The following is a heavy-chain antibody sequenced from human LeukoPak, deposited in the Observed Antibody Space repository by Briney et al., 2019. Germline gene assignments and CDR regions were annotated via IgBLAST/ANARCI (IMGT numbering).Heavy chain of an antibody. D-gene: IGHD1-14*01. J-gene: IGHJ4*02. CDR3: AKDYSGGYNPFDY. CDR2: ISGSGGST. Sequence: GGSLRLSCAASGFTFSSYAMGWVRQAPGKGLEWVSAISGSGGSTYYADSVKGRFTISRDNSKNTLYLQMNSLRAEDTAVYYCAKDYSGGYNPFDYWGQGTLVTVSS. V-gene: IGHV3-23*01. CDR1: GFTFSSYA.